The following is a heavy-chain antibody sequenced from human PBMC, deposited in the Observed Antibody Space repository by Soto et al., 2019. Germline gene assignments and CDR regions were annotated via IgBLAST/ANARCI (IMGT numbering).Heavy chain of an antibody. CDR3: ARNGSYYDFWSGYYFGGGMDV. Sequence: PSETLSLTCAVYGGSFSVYYWSWIRHPPGKGLEWIGEINHSGSTNYNPSLKSRVTISVDTSKNQFSLKLSSVTAADTAVYYCARNGSYYDFWSGYYFGGGMDVWGQGTTVTV. CDR2: INHSGST. J-gene: IGHJ6*02. D-gene: IGHD3-3*01. CDR1: GGSFSVYY. V-gene: IGHV4-34*01.